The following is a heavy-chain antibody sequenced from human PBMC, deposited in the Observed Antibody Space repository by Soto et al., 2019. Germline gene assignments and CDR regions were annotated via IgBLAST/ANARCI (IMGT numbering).Heavy chain of an antibody. CDR3: ARDTVGISSPGVY. CDR2: IYTSGTT. CDR1: GDSINGYY. Sequence: PSETLSLTCTVSGDSINGYYWTWIRQPAGKGLEWIGRIYTSGTTSYSPSLKSRVTMSLGTSKNHFSLRLTSVTAADTAVYYCARDTVGISSPGVYWG. V-gene: IGHV4-4*07. J-gene: IGHJ4*01. D-gene: IGHD4-17*01.